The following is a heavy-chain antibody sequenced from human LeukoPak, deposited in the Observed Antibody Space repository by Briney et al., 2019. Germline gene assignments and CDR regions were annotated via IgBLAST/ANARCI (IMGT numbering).Heavy chain of an antibody. Sequence: SETLSLTCTVSGGSSSSYYWSWIRQPPGKGREWIGYIYYSGSTNYNPSLKSRVTISVDTSKNQFSLKLSSVTAADTAVYYCARAGRYYDFWSGYSAPTWFDPWGQGTLVTVSS. J-gene: IGHJ5*02. CDR1: GGSSSSYY. CDR3: ARAGRYYDFWSGYSAPTWFDP. CDR2: IYYSGST. V-gene: IGHV4-59*01. D-gene: IGHD3-3*01.